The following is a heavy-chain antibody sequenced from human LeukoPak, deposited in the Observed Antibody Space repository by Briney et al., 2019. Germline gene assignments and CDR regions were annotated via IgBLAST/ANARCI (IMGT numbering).Heavy chain of an antibody. V-gene: IGHV3-21*01. Sequence: PGGSLRPSCVPSGFTFSTYAMSWARQAPGKGLEWASSISSGSSYIYYADSVKGRFTISRDNAKNSLYLQMHSLRAEDTALYYCARVATGIAAPIDYWGQGTLVTVSS. CDR1: GFTFSTYA. J-gene: IGHJ4*02. CDR2: ISSGSSYI. D-gene: IGHD6-13*01. CDR3: ARVATGIAAPIDY.